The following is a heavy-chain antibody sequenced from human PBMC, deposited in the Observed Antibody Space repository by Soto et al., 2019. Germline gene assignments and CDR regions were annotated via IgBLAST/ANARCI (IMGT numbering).Heavy chain of an antibody. Sequence: TLSLTCTVSGGSISSGGYYWSWIRQHPGKGLEWIGYIYYSGSTYYNPSLKSRVTISVDTSKNQFSLKLSSVTAADTAVYYCARTPFVVAGPRFDPWGQGTLVTVYS. CDR3: ARTPFVVAGPRFDP. V-gene: IGHV4-31*03. J-gene: IGHJ5*02. CDR2: IYYSGST. CDR1: GGSISSGGYY. D-gene: IGHD2-15*01.